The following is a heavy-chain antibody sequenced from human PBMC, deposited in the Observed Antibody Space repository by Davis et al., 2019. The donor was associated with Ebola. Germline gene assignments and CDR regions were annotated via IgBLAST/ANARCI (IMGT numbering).Heavy chain of an antibody. CDR3: SRPGRSTSPGY. Sequence: GESLKISCAASGFTFSSYGMHWVRQAPGKGLEWVAVIWYDGSNKYYADSVKGRFTISRDNSKNTLYLQMNSLRDEDTAVYYCSRPGRSTSPGYWGQGTLVTVSS. V-gene: IGHV3-33*01. J-gene: IGHJ4*02. D-gene: IGHD6-6*01. CDR2: IWYDGSNK. CDR1: GFTFSSYG.